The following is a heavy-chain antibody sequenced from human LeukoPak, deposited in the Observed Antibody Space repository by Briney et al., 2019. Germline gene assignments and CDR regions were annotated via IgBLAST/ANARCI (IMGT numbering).Heavy chain of an antibody. CDR2: IYYSGST. J-gene: IGHJ5*02. CDR1: GGSISSGGYY. D-gene: IGHD2-15*01. V-gene: IGHV4-31*03. Sequence: SQTLSLTCTVSGGSISSGGYYRTWIRQHPGKGLEWIGYIYYSGSTYYNPSLKSRVTISVDTSKNQFSLKLSSVTVADTAVYYCAREVARLNWFDPWGQGTLVTVSS. CDR3: AREVARLNWFDP.